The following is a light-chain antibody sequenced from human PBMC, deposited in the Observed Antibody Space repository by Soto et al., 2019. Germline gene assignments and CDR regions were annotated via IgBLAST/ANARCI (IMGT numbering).Light chain of an antibody. CDR2: RNN. CDR3: AAWDDSLSGHYV. J-gene: IGLJ1*01. V-gene: IGLV1-47*01. CDR1: SSNIGSNF. Sequence: QSVLTQPPSASGTPGQRVTSSCSGSSSNIGSNFVYWYQQLPGTAPKLLIYRNNQRPSGVHDRFSGSKSGTSASLAISGLRSEDEADYYCAAWDDSLSGHYVFGTGTKLTVL.